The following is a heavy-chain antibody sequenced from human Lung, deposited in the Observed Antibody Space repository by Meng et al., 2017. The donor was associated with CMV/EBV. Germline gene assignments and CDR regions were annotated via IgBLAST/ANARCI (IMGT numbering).Heavy chain of an antibody. CDR3: AKRPFSGNYSPGTLDY. V-gene: IGHV3-23*01. CDR1: GFTFSSYA. Sequence: GGSPRLXXAASGFTFSSYAMSWVRQAPGKGLEWVSGISGSGGSTYYADSVKGRFTISRDNSKNTLFLQMNSLRAEDTAVYYCAKRPFSGNYSPGTLDYWGQGTXVTVSS. CDR2: ISGSGGST. D-gene: IGHD1-26*01. J-gene: IGHJ4*02.